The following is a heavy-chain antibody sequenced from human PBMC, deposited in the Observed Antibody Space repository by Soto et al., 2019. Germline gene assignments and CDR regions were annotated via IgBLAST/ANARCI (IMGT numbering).Heavy chain of an antibody. D-gene: IGHD5-18*01. V-gene: IGHV3-23*01. CDR2: ISGNGDKT. J-gene: IGHJ6*02. Sequence: EVQLLESGGDLVQPGGSLRLSCAPSGFTFSTYAMNWVRQAPGKGLEWVSGISGNGDKTYYADSVKGRFTISRDNSKKMLYLQMNTPRAEDTAVYYCAKDPGYTYGHGLDVWGQGTTVTVSS. CDR3: AKDPGYTYGHGLDV. CDR1: GFTFSTYA.